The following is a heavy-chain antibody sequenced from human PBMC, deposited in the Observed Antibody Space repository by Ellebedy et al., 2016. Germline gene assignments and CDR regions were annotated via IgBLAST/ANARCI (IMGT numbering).Heavy chain of an antibody. CDR3: ARDGAGPNYYYYGMDV. Sequence: GGSLRLXXAASGFTVSSNYMSWVRQAPGKGLEWVSVIYSGGSTYYADSVKGRFTISRDNSKNTLYLQMNSLRAEDTAVYYCARDGAGPNYYYYGMDVWGQGTTVTVSS. V-gene: IGHV3-66*01. CDR1: GFTVSSNY. D-gene: IGHD3-16*01. J-gene: IGHJ6*02. CDR2: IYSGGST.